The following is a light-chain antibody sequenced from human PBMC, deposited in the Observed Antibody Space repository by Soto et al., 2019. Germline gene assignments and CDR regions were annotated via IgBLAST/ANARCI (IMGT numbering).Light chain of an antibody. CDR3: SSYTSSNTRVV. V-gene: IGLV2-14*01. CDR1: SSDVGGYNY. CDR2: DVS. J-gene: IGLJ2*01. Sequence: QSALTQPASVSGSPGQSITISCTGSSSDVGGYNYVSWYQQHPGKAPKVMIYDVSNRLSGVSNRFSGSKSGKTASLTISGLQAEHEADYYCSSYTSSNTRVVFGGGTKLTVL.